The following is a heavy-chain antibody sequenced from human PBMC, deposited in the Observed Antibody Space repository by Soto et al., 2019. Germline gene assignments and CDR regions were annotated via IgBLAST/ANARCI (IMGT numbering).Heavy chain of an antibody. V-gene: IGHV1-18*01. J-gene: IGHJ4*02. CDR3: ARDLGGWPDY. Sequence: GASVKVSCKASGYTFTRYGIGWARQAPGQGLEWMGWINTYNGNTNYAQNVQGRVTITRDTSASTAYMELSSLRSEDTAVYYCARDLGGWPDYWGQGTLVTVSS. D-gene: IGHD2-15*01. CDR2: INTYNGNT. CDR1: GYTFTRYG.